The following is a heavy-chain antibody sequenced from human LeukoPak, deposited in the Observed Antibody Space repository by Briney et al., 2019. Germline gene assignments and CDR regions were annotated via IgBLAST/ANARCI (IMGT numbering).Heavy chain of an antibody. CDR1: GGSISSGSYY. J-gene: IGHJ4*02. V-gene: IGHV4-61*02. D-gene: IGHD1-26*01. CDR3: ARDAPMGATMQ. CDR2: IYTSGST. Sequence: SETLSLTCTVSGGSISSGSYYWSWIRQPAGKGLEWIGRIYTSGSTNYNPSLKSRVTISVDTSKNQFSLKLSSVTAADTAVYYCARDAPMGATMQWGQGTLVTVSS.